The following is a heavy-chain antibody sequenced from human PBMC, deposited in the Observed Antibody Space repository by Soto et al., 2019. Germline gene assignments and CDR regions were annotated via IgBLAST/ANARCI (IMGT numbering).Heavy chain of an antibody. CDR3: AGVLRYFDWLPYYYYMDV. CDR2: MNPNSGNT. Sequence: ASVKVSCKASGYTFTSYDINWVRQATGQGLEWMGWMNPNSGNTGYAQMFQGRVTMTRNTSISTAYMELSSLRSEDTAVFYCAGVLRYFDWLPYYYYMDVWGKGTTVTVSS. J-gene: IGHJ6*03. CDR1: GYTFTSYD. D-gene: IGHD3-9*01. V-gene: IGHV1-8*01.